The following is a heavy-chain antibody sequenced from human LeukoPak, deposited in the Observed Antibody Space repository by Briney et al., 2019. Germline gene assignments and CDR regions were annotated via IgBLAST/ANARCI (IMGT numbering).Heavy chain of an antibody. D-gene: IGHD4-23*01. J-gene: IGHJ6*03. Sequence: GGSLRLSCAASGFTFSNYGMHWVRQAPGKGLEWVAVIWYDGSNKYYADSVKGRFTISRDNSKNTLYLQMNSLRAEDTAVYYCARVGNPYYYYYMDVWGKGTTVTVSS. V-gene: IGHV3-33*01. CDR3: ARVGNPYYYYYMDV. CDR1: GFTFSNYG. CDR2: IWYDGSNK.